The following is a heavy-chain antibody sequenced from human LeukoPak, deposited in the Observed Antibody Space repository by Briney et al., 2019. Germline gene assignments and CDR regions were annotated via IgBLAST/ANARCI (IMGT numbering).Heavy chain of an antibody. J-gene: IGHJ4*02. V-gene: IGHV3-30*18. CDR1: GFTFSIYG. Sequence: GGSLRLSCAASGFTFSIYGMHWVRQAPGKGLECVAVVSYDGSNKYYADSMKGRFTISRDNSKNTLYLQMNSLRTEDTAIYYCAQEDYDGSGSYLGGWGQGTLVTVSS. CDR3: AQEDYDGSGSYLGG. D-gene: IGHD3-10*01. CDR2: VSYDGSNK.